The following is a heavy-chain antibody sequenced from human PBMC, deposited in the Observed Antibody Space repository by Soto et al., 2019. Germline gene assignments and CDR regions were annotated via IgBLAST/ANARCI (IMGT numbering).Heavy chain of an antibody. CDR2: FDPEDGET. Sequence: GASVKVSCKVSGYTLTELSMHWVRQAPGKGLEWMGGFDPEDGETIYAQKFQGRVTMTEDTSTDTAYMELSSLRSEDTAVYYCATVGGPARIAAAGNDAFDIWGQGTMVTVSS. D-gene: IGHD6-13*01. J-gene: IGHJ3*02. V-gene: IGHV1-24*01. CDR3: ATVGGPARIAAAGNDAFDI. CDR1: GYTLTELS.